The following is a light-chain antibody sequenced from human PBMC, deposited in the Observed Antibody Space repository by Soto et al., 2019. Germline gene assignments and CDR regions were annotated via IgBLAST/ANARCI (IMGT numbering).Light chain of an antibody. CDR1: QSLLHSNGYNY. CDR3: MQALQTPPWT. V-gene: IGKV2-28*01. J-gene: IGKJ1*01. Sequence: IVMTQSPLSLPVTPGEPASISCRSSQSLLHSNGYNYLDWYLQKPGQSPQLLIYLGSNRASGVPDRFSGSGSGTDLTLKISRVEAEAVGVYYCMQALQTPPWTFGQGTKVEIK. CDR2: LGS.